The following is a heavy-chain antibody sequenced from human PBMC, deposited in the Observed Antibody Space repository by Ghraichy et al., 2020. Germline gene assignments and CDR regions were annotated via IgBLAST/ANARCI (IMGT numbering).Heavy chain of an antibody. Sequence: GSLRLSCAVYGGSFSGYYWSWIRQPPGKGLEWIGEINHSGSTNYNPSLKSRVTISVDTSKNQFSLKLSSVTAADTAVYYCARGYSRLHNVYYYDSSGFTQMNYYGMDVWGQGTTVTVSS. CDR1: GGSFSGYY. D-gene: IGHD3-22*01. J-gene: IGHJ6*02. CDR2: INHSGST. V-gene: IGHV4-34*01. CDR3: ARGYSRLHNVYYYDSSGFTQMNYYGMDV.